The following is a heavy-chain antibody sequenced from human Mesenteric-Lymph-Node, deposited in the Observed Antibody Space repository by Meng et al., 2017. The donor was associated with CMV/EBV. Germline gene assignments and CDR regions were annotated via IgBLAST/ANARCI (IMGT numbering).Heavy chain of an antibody. D-gene: IGHD2/OR15-2a*01. CDR1: GVSFTSGAYH. Sequence: QVRLKESGPGLVKPSETLSLTCIVSGVSFTSGAYHWSWIRQSPGKGLEWIGYIYGTGITIYNPSLKSRVTILLETSKNQFSLKLNSVTTADTAVYYCAKSRSSTPGIVDDWGQGTLVTVSS. V-gene: IGHV4-61*08. J-gene: IGHJ4*02. CDR3: AKSRSSTPGIVDD. CDR2: IYGTGIT.